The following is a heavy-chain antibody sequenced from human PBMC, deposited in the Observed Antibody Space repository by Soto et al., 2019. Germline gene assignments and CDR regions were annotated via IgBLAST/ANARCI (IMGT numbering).Heavy chain of an antibody. CDR1: GGSFSGYY. V-gene: IGHV4-34*01. CDR3: ARVLVRGVIYAFDY. Sequence: QVQLQQWGAGLLKPSETLSLTCAVYGGSFSGYYWSWIRQPPGKGLEWIGEINHSGSTNYNPSLKSRVTISVDTSKNQFSLKLSSVTAADTAVYYCARVLVRGVIYAFDYWGQGTLVTVSS. J-gene: IGHJ4*02. CDR2: INHSGST. D-gene: IGHD3-10*01.